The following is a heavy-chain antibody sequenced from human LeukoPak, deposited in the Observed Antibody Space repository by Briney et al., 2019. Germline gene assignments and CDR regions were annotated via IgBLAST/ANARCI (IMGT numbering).Heavy chain of an antibody. D-gene: IGHD3-10*01. CDR2: INPNSGGT. Sequence: ASVKVSCKASGYTFTGYYMHWVRQAPGQGLEWMGWINPNSGGTNYAQKFQGRVTMTRDTSISTAYMELSRLRSDDTAVYYCARVSRRITMVRGASMFDPWGQGTLVTVSS. V-gene: IGHV1-2*02. CDR1: GYTFTGYY. J-gene: IGHJ5*02. CDR3: ARVSRRITMVRGASMFDP.